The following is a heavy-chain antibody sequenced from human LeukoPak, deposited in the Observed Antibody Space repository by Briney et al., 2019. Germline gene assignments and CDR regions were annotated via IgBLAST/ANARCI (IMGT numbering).Heavy chain of an antibody. V-gene: IGHV3-11*01. D-gene: IGHD6-19*01. CDR3: AREGAVADGWYYYMDV. Sequence: PGGSLRLSCAASGFTFSDYYMGWIRQAPGKGLEWVSYISSSGSTIYYADSVKGRFTISRDNAKNSLYLQMNSLRAEDTAVYYCAREGAVADGWYYYMDVWGKGTTVTVSS. CDR1: GFTFSDYY. J-gene: IGHJ6*03. CDR2: ISSSGSTI.